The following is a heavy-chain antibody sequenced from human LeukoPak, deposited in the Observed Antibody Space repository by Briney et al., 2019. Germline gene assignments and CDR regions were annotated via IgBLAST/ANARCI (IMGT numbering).Heavy chain of an antibody. CDR1: GGSFSSYNW. CDR3: ARVAARPDYFDY. J-gene: IGHJ4*02. V-gene: IGHV4-39*01. CDR2: IYYSGST. D-gene: IGHD6-6*01. Sequence: PSETLSLTCAVSGGSFSSYNWWSWVRQPPGKGLEWIGSIYYSGSTYYNPSLKSRVTISVDTSKNQFSLKLSSVTAADTAVYYCARVAARPDYFDYWGQGTLVTVSS.